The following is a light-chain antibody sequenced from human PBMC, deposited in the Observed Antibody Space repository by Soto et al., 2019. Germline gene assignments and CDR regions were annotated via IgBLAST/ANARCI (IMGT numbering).Light chain of an antibody. CDR1: SSNIGSNN. J-gene: IGLJ7*01. Sequence: QSVLTQAPSASGTPGQRVTISCSGSSSNIGSNNVHWYQQFPGTAPKLLIYRNDQRPSGVPDRFSGSKSGTSASLAISGLRSEDEADYFCATWDDSLSGPGVFGTGTQLTVL. CDR3: ATWDDSLSGPGV. V-gene: IGLV1-47*01. CDR2: RND.